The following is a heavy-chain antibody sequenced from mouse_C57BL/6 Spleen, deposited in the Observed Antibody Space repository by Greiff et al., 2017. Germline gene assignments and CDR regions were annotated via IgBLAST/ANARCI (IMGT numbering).Heavy chain of an antibody. V-gene: IGHV3-6*01. Sequence: VQLQQSGPGLVKPSQSLSLTCSVTGYSITSGYYWNWIRQFPGNKLEWMGYISYDGSNNYNPSLKNRISITRETSKNQFFLKLNSVTTEDTATYYCARTDDGYYPWFAYWGQGTLVTVSA. D-gene: IGHD2-3*01. CDR1: GYSITSGYY. CDR2: ISYDGSN. CDR3: ARTDDGYYPWFAY. J-gene: IGHJ3*01.